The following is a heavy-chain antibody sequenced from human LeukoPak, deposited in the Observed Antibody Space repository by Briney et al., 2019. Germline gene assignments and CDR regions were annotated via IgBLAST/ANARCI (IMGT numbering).Heavy chain of an antibody. CDR2: IHSGGDTT. CDR3: ARDTPAPSCISTSCYKHFDC. D-gene: IGHD2-2*01. Sequence: DPGGSLRLSCAASGFTFNNHAMSWVRQAPGKGLAWVSAIHSGGDTTYYADSVKGRLTISRDNSRNTVYLQMNSLRAEDTAVYYCARDTPAPSCISTSCYKHFDCWGQGTLVTVSS. J-gene: IGHJ4*02. CDR1: GFTFNNHA. V-gene: IGHV3-23*01.